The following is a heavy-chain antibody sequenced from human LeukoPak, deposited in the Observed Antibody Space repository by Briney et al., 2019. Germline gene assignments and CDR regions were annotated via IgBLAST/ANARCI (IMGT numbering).Heavy chain of an antibody. D-gene: IGHD6-19*01. CDR1: GYTFTSYG. J-gene: IGHJ6*02. CDR2: ISAYNGNT. Sequence: GASVKVSCKASGYTFTSYGISWVRQAPGQGLERMGWISAYNGNTNYAQKLQGRVTMTTDTSTSTAYMELRSLRSDDTAVYYCARGQSSGWYVGYYYYGMDVWGQGTTVTVSS. V-gene: IGHV1-18*01. CDR3: ARGQSSGWYVGYYYYGMDV.